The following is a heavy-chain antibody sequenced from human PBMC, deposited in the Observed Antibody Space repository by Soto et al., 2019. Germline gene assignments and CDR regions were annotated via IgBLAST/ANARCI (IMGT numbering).Heavy chain of an antibody. CDR1: GYSVSSNSAA. CDR2: TYYRSKWYN. Sequence: SQSLSLTCAISGYSVSSNSAALNSIRQSPSRGLEWLGRTYYRSKWYNHYAVSVKSRITVNPDTSKNQFSLQLNSVTPEDTAVYYCARSGPGGYIDYWGQGTLVTVSS. CDR3: ARSGPGGYIDY. V-gene: IGHV6-1*01. J-gene: IGHJ4*02. D-gene: IGHD3-22*01.